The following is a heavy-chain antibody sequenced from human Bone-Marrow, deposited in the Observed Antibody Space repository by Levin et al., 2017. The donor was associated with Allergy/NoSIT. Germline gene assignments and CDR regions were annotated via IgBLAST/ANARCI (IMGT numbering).Heavy chain of an antibody. V-gene: IGHV3-53*01. CDR3: VRGGSRVTSDY. D-gene: IGHD4-17*01. J-gene: IGHJ4*02. CDR1: GFTVSNNY. CDR2: IYSGGST. Sequence: GESLKISCAASGFTVSNNYMSWVRQAPGKGLEWVSVIYSGGSTYYADSVKGRFTISRDNSKNTLYLQMNSLRAEDTAVYYCVRGGSRVTSDYWGQGTLVTVSS.